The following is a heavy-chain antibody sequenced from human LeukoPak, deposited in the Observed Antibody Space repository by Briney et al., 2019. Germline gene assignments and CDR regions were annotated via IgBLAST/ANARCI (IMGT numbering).Heavy chain of an antibody. V-gene: IGHV3-30-3*01. CDR2: ISYDGSSK. CDR3: ARDLCSSTSCYRTVPFDY. CDR1: GFTFSSYA. J-gene: IGHJ4*02. Sequence: GGSLRLSCAASGFTFSSYAVHWVRQAPGKWLEWVAVISYDGSSKYYADSVKGRFTISRDNSKNTLYLQMNSLRSEDTAVYYYARDLCSSTSCYRTVPFDYWGQGTLVTVSS. D-gene: IGHD2-2*01.